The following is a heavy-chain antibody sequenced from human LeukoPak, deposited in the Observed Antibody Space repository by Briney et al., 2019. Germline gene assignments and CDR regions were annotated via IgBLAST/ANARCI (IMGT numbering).Heavy chain of an antibody. V-gene: IGHV4-59*01. CDR1: GGSISSYY. J-gene: IGHJ2*01. D-gene: IGHD6-13*01. CDR3: ARVEYSSLAYFDL. Sequence: SETLSLTCTVSGGSISSYYWSWLRQPPGKGLEWIGYIYYSGSTNYNPSLKSRVTISVDTSKKQFSLKLRSVTAADTAVYYCARVEYSSLAYFDLWGRGTLVTVSS. CDR2: IYYSGST.